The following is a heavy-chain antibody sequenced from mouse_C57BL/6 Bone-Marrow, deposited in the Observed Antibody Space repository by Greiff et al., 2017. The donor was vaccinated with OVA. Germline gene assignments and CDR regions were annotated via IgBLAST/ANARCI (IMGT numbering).Heavy chain of an antibody. J-gene: IGHJ3*01. D-gene: IGHD1-1*01. CDR2: IDPETGGT. CDR1: GYTFTDYE. Sequence: VQLQQSGAELVRPGASVTLSCKASGYTFTDYEMHWVKQTPVHGLEWIGAIDPETGGTAYNQKFKGKAILTADKSSSTAYMELRSLTSEDSAVYYCTRGRDYYGSIGFAYWGQGTLVTVSA. CDR3: TRGRDYYGSIGFAY. V-gene: IGHV1-15*01.